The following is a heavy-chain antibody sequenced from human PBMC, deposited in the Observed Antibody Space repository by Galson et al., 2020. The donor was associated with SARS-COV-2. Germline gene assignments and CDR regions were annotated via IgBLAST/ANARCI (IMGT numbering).Heavy chain of an antibody. J-gene: IGHJ4*02. CDR1: GFTFSSYD. V-gene: IGHV3-13*01. CDR3: AREQLVVIDY. D-gene: IGHD6-13*01. Sequence: GESLKISCAASGFTFSSYDMHWVRQATGKGLEWVSAIGTAGDTYYPGSVKGRFTISRENAKNSLYLQMNSLRAEDTAVYYCAREQLVVIDYWGQGTLVTVSS. CDR2: IGTAGDT.